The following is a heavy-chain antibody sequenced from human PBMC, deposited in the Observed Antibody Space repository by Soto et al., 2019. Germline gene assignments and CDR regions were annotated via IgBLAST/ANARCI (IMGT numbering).Heavy chain of an antibody. Sequence: ASVKGSCKASGYTFTGYYRHWVRQASGQGLEWMGWINPNSGGTNYAQKFQGWVTMTRDTSISTAYMELSRLRSDDTAVYYCARGVYDSPIGMDVWGQGTTVTVSS. CDR3: ARGVYDSPIGMDV. CDR1: GYTFTGYY. D-gene: IGHD3-3*01. CDR2: INPNSGGT. V-gene: IGHV1-2*04. J-gene: IGHJ6*02.